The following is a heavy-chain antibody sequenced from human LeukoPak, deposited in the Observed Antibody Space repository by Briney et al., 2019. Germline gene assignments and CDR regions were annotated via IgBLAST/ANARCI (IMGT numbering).Heavy chain of an antibody. CDR1: GYSFTGYY. J-gene: IGHJ4*02. CDR2: INPNSGGT. D-gene: IGHD6-19*01. Sequence: ASVKVSCKASGYSFTGYYMHWVRQVPGQGLEWMGWINPNSGGTNYAQKLQGRVTMTTDTSTSTAYMELRSLRSDDTAVYYCARDRAVAGTVSPIDYWGQGTLVTVSS. V-gene: IGHV1-2*02. CDR3: ARDRAVAGTVSPIDY.